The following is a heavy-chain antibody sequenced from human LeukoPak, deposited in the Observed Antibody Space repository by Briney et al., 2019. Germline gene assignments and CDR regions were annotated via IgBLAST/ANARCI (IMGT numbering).Heavy chain of an antibody. CDR1: GYIFTSYA. Sequence: ASVKVPYKASGYIFTSYAISWVRQAPGQGLEWMGWIDTYDGDTRYVQKFQDRVTMTTDTATSTAYMELRSLTSDDTAVYFCARDKRPGTTGFGDYWGQGPLVTVSS. J-gene: IGHJ4*02. V-gene: IGHV1-18*01. D-gene: IGHD1-7*01. CDR3: ARDKRPGTTGFGDY. CDR2: IDTYDGDT.